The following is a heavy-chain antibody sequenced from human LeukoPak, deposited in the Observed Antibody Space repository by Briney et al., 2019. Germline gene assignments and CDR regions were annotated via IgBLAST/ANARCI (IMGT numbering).Heavy chain of an antibody. J-gene: IGHJ6*03. CDR3: AIGGGSGTIGYYYYYMDV. V-gene: IGHV1-69*05. D-gene: IGHD3-10*01. CDR1: GGTFSSYA. CDR2: IIPIFGTA. Sequence: SVKVSRKASGGTFSSYAISWVRQAPGQGLEWMGGIIPIFGTANYAQKFQGRVTITTDESTSTAYMELSSLRSEDTAVYYCAIGGGSGTIGYYYYYMDVWGKGTTVTVSS.